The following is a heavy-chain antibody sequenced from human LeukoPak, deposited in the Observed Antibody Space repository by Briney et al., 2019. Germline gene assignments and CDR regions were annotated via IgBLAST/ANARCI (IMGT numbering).Heavy chain of an antibody. D-gene: IGHD2/OR15-2a*01. Sequence: SVKVSCKASGGTFSSYAISWVRQAPGQGLEWMGGIIPIFGTANYAQKFQGRVTITADESTSTAYMELSSLRSEDTAVYYCARDFSSPRGDYFDYWGQGTLVTVSS. CDR3: ARDFSSPRGDYFDY. CDR2: IIPIFGTA. CDR1: GGTFSSYA. V-gene: IGHV1-69*13. J-gene: IGHJ4*02.